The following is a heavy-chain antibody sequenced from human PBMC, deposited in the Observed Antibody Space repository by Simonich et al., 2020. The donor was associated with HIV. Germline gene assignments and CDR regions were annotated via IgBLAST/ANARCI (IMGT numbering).Heavy chain of an antibody. J-gene: IGHJ4*02. CDR1: GGSFSGYY. CDR2: INHSESP. CDR3: ARGFYQRLYYFDY. Sequence: QVQLQQWGAGLLKPSETLSLTCAVYGGSFSGYYWSWIRQPPGKGLEWIGEINHSESPNYNPSLKSRVTISVDTSKNQFSLKLSSVTAADTAVYYCARGFYQRLYYFDYWGQGTLVTVSS. V-gene: IGHV4-34*01. D-gene: IGHD2-2*01.